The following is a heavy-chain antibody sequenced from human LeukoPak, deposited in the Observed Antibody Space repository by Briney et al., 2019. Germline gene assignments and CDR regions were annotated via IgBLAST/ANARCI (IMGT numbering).Heavy chain of an antibody. CDR3: ARDYGSRSYHHMFDY. CDR2: IIPIFGTA. J-gene: IGHJ4*02. D-gene: IGHD1-26*01. CDR1: GGTFSIYA. V-gene: IGHV1-69*13. Sequence: GASVKVSCKASGGTFSIYAISWVRQAPGQGLEWMGGIIPIFGTANYAQKLQGRVTIPADESTRTAYMELSSLKSDDTAVYYCARDYGSRSYHHMFDYWGQGTLVTVSS.